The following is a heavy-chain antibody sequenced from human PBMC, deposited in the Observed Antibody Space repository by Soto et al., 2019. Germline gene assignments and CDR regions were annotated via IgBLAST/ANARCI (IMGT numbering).Heavy chain of an antibody. CDR2: TYYRSKWYN. J-gene: IGHJ5*02. CDR1: GDSVSSNSAA. D-gene: IGHD6-6*01. V-gene: IGHV6-1*01. CDR3: ALGDTSSFQGSLWFDP. Sequence: SPTLSLTCAISGDSVSSNSAAWNWIRQSPSRGLEWLGRTYYRSKWYNDYAISVKSRITINPDTSKNQFSLQLNSVTPEGTSVYYCALGDTSSFQGSLWFDPWGQGALVTVSS.